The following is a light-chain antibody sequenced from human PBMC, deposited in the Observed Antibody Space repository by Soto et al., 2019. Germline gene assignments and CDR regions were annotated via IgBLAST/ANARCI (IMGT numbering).Light chain of an antibody. J-gene: IGKJ4*01. CDR2: DTS. V-gene: IGKV3-11*01. CDR3: QQRSNRPLT. CDR1: QSVSSY. Sequence: EIVLTQSPATLSLSPGETATLSCRADQSVSSYLAWYQQKPGQAPRLLIYDTSNRATGIPARFSGSGSGTDFTLTISSLEPEDFAVYYCQQRSNRPLTFGGGTKVDIK.